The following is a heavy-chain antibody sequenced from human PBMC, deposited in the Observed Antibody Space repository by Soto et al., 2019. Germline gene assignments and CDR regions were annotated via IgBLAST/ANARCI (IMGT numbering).Heavy chain of an antibody. V-gene: IGHV3-23*01. CDR3: AKDYIDSSGYYYVDY. D-gene: IGHD3-22*01. CDR2: ISGSGGST. J-gene: IGHJ4*02. Sequence: PGGSLRLSCAASGFTFSSYGMHWVRQAPGKGLEWVSAISGSGGSTYYADSVKGRFTISRDNSKNTLYLQMNSLRAEDTAVYYCAKDYIDSSGYYYVDYWGQGTLVTVSS. CDR1: GFTFSSYG.